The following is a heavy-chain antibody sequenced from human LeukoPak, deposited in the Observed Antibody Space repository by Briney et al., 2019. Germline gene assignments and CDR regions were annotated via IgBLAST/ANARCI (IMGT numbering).Heavy chain of an antibody. Sequence: SSETLSLTCTVSGGSISSGGYYWSWIRQPPGRGLEWIGSVYYKGNTYYILSLKSRVTMSVDTSKNQFSLKLSSVTAADTAVYYCTQGGELMNYWGQGTLVTVSS. V-gene: IGHV4-39*07. J-gene: IGHJ4*02. D-gene: IGHD1-26*01. CDR1: GGSISSGGYY. CDR3: TQGGELMNY. CDR2: VYYKGNT.